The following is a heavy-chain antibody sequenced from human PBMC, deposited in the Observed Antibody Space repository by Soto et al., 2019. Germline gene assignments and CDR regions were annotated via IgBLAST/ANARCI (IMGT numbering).Heavy chain of an antibody. D-gene: IGHD5-12*01. CDR2: ITASNGNT. Sequence: QLPLVQSGAEVKTPGASVRVSCKAAGFSFSTYGITWVRQAPGQGLEWMGWITASNGNTRYRQNLQGRLTMTTDTSTNTAYMNLWRLSSDDTAMYYCARGMLTGVDIVATSIWGQGTMVTVSS. J-gene: IGHJ3*02. V-gene: IGHV1-18*04. CDR3: ARGMLTGVDIVATSI. CDR1: GFSFSTYG.